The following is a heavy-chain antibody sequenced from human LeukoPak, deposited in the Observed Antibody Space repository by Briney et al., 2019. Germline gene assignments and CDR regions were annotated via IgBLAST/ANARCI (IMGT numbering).Heavy chain of an antibody. Sequence: ETLSLTXXXSGGSISGYYWSWIRQPPGKGLEWIGYIYYSGNTDYNPSLKSRGTISVDTSKNQFSLKLSSVTAADTAVYYCARLKGGNDLSANWFDSWGQGTLVTVSS. CDR2: IYYSGNT. CDR1: GGSISGYY. V-gene: IGHV4-59*08. CDR3: ARLKGGNDLSANWFDS. J-gene: IGHJ5*01. D-gene: IGHD1-1*01.